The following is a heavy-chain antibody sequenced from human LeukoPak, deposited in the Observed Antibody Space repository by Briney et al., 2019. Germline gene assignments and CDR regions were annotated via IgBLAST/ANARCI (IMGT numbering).Heavy chain of an antibody. CDR3: AIILCFGELLSDYGMDV. J-gene: IGHJ6*02. CDR1: GGTFSSYA. CDR2: IIPILGIV. Sequence: ASVKVSCKASGGTFSSYAISWVRQAPGQGLEWMGRIIPILGIVNYAQKFQGRVTITADKSTSTAYMELSSLRSEDTAVYYCAIILCFGELLSDYGMDVWGQGTTVTVSS. V-gene: IGHV1-69*04. D-gene: IGHD3-10*01.